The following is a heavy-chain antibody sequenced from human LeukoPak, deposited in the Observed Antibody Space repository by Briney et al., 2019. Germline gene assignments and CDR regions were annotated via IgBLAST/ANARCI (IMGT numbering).Heavy chain of an antibody. J-gene: IGHJ4*02. Sequence: PSETLSLTCTVSGGSISSYYWSWIRQPPGKGPEWVGYMDDSGSTNYNPSLTSRVTISEDTSKNQLSLKLGSVTAADTAVYYCARHSSGSGGAFQYWGQGTPVTVSS. D-gene: IGHD6-19*01. CDR3: ARHSSGSGGAFQY. CDR1: GGSISSYY. CDR2: MDDSGST. V-gene: IGHV4-59*08.